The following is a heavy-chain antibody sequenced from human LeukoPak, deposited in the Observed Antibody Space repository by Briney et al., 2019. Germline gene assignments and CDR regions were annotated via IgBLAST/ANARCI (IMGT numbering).Heavy chain of an antibody. CDR1: GGSISSGSYY. J-gene: IGHJ4*02. V-gene: IGHV4-61*02. CDR3: ARDVDASALFDY. Sequence: PSETLSLTCTVSGGSISSGSYYWSWIRQPAGKGLEWIGRIYTSGSTNYNPSLKSRVTISVDTSKNQFSLKLSSVTAADTAVYYCARDVDASALFDYWGQGTLVTVSS. CDR2: IYTSGST.